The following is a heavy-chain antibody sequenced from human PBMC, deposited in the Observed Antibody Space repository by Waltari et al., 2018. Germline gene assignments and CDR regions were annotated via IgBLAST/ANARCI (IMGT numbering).Heavy chain of an antibody. Sequence: EVQLLESGGGLVQPGGSLRLSCAASGFTFSSYAMSWVRQAPGKGLEWVSVIYSGGSTYYADSVKGRFTISRDNSKNTLYLQMNSLRSDDTAVYYCARGPHTVKDAFDIWGQGTMVTVSS. V-gene: IGHV3-23*03. CDR2: IYSGGST. D-gene: IGHD4-17*01. J-gene: IGHJ3*02. CDR3: ARGPHTVKDAFDI. CDR1: GFTFSSYA.